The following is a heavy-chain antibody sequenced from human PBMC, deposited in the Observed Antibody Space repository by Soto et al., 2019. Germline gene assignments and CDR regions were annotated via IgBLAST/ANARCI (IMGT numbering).Heavy chain of an antibody. J-gene: IGHJ6*02. D-gene: IGHD3-16*01. V-gene: IGHV4-34*01. CDR3: ARGKSDYVWGSYRYYYYGMDV. CDR2: INHSGST. CDR1: GGTFSGYS. Sequence: PSETLSLTCAVYGGTFSGYSWRWIRQPPGKGLEWIGEINHSGSTNYNPSLKSRVTISVDTSKNQFSLKRSSVTAADTAVYYCARGKSDYVWGSYRYYYYGMDVWGQGTTVTVSS.